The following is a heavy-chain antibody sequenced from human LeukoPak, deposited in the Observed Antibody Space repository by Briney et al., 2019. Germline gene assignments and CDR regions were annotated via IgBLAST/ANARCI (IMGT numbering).Heavy chain of an antibody. V-gene: IGHV4-38-2*02. CDR2: VYHNGNT. J-gene: IGHJ4*02. Sequence: SETLSLTCTVSGYSISSGYYWGWIRQPPGKGLEWIANVYHNGNTFYNPSLKSRVTISVDTSNNQFSLTLTSVTAADTAVYFCARETSRIIYYWGQGMQVTVSS. CDR1: GYSISSGYY. CDR3: ARETSRIIYY.